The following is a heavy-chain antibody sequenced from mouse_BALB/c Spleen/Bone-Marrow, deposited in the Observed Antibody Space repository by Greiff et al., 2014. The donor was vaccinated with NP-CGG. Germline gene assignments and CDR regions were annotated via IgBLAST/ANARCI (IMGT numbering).Heavy chain of an antibody. J-gene: IGHJ4*01. Sequence: EVMLVESGGGLVQPGGSLKLSCAASGFTFSSYGMSWVRQTPDKRLELVATINSNGGGTYYPDSVKGRFTISRDNAKNTLYLQMSSLKSEDTAMYYCARDDAWYAMDYWGQGTSVTVSS. V-gene: IGHV5-6-3*01. CDR2: INSNGGGT. CDR3: ARDDAWYAMDY. CDR1: GFTFSSYG.